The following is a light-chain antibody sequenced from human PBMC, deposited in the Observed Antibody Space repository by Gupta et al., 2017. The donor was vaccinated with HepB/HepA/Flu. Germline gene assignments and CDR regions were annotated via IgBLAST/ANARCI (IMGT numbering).Light chain of an antibody. CDR2: LGS. J-gene: IGKJ1*01. CDR3: MQALQTPWT. V-gene: IGKV2-28*01. CDR1: QSLLYSNGYTY. Sequence: DIVMTQSPLSLPVTPGEPASISCRSSQSLLYSNGYTYLDWYLQKPGQSPQLLIYLGSNRASGVPDRFSGSGSGTDFTLKIRIVDAEDVGVYYFMQALQTPWTFGQGTKVETK.